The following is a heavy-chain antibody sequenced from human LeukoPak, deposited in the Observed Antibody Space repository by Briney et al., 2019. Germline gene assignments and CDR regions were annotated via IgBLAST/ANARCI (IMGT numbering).Heavy chain of an antibody. Sequence: GASVKGSCEASGYTFTDDYIHWLRHAPGHGVEWIGWINPKSGGTMYAQNFQGLVTMSRDTSIATAYMDLNRLVSDDTAVYYCARTKPPCTSCLLLDYWGQGTLVTVSS. CDR2: INPKSGGT. D-gene: IGHD2-2*01. CDR3: ARTKPPCTSCLLLDY. CDR1: GYTFTDDY. V-gene: IGHV1-2*02. J-gene: IGHJ4*02.